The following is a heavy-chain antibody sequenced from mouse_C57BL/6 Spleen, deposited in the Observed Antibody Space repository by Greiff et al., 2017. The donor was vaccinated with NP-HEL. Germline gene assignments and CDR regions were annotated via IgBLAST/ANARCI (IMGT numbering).Heavy chain of an antibody. D-gene: IGHD2-4*01. CDR3: AREGYYDYEWFTY. V-gene: IGHV1-50*01. Sequence: QVQLQQPGTELVKPGASVKLSCKASGYTFTSYWIQWVKQRPGQGLEWIGEIDPSDSYTNYNQKFKGKATLTIDTSSNTAYFLLSSLTSEYSAVYYCAREGYYDYEWFTYWGQGTLVTVSA. CDR1: GYTFTSYW. CDR2: IDPSDSYT. J-gene: IGHJ3*01.